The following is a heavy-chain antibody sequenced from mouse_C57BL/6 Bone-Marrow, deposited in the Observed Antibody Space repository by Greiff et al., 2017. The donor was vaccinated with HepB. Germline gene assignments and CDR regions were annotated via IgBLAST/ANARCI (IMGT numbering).Heavy chain of an antibody. Sequence: VQLQQSGAELARPGASVKMSCKASGYTFTSYTMHWVKQRPGQGLEWIGYINPSSGYTKYNQKFKDKATLTADKSSSTAYMQLSSLTSEDSAVYYCARERITTVVAPNWYFDVWGTGTTVTVSS. CDR2: INPSSGYT. CDR3: ARERITTVVAPNWYFDV. CDR1: GYTFTSYT. V-gene: IGHV1-4*01. J-gene: IGHJ1*03. D-gene: IGHD1-1*01.